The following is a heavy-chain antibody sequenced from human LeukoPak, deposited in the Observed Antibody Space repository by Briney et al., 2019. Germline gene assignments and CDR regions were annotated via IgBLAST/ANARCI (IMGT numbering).Heavy chain of an antibody. Sequence: PGGSLRLSCAASGFTFSDYYMSWIRQAPGKGLEWVSYISSSGSTIYYADSVKGRFTISRDNAKNSLYLQMNSLRAEDTALYYCAKATGPTVTTYWFDPWGQGTLVTVSS. CDR1: GFTFSDYY. CDR2: ISSSGSTI. D-gene: IGHD4-17*01. CDR3: AKATGPTVTTYWFDP. V-gene: IGHV3-11*01. J-gene: IGHJ5*02.